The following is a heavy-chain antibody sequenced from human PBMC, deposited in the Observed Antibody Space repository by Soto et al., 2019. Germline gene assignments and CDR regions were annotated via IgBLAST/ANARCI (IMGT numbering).Heavy chain of an antibody. CDR3: APWFGAFDY. CDR2: ISYDGSNK. V-gene: IGHV3-30*03. D-gene: IGHD3-10*01. CDR1: GFTFSSYG. J-gene: IGHJ4*02. Sequence: GGSLRLSSAASGFTFSSYGMHWVRQAPGKGLEWVAVISYDGSNKYYADSVKGRFTISRDNSKNTLYLQMNSLRAEDTAVYYCAPWFGAFDYWGQGTLVTVSS.